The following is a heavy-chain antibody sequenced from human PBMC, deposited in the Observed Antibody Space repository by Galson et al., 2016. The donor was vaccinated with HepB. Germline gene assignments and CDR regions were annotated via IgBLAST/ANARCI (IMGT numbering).Heavy chain of an antibody. CDR1: GFTFSSYW. V-gene: IGHV3-7*01. D-gene: IGHD2-15*01. CDR2: IKQDGIEK. CDR3: ARDSGFCSGGSCYGDAFAI. Sequence: SLRLSCAASGFTFSSYWMTWVRQAPGKGLEWVANIKQDGIEKYHVDSVKGRFTISRDNAKNSLYLQMNSLRAEDTAVYCCARDSGFCSGGSCYGDAFAIWGQGTMVTVSS. J-gene: IGHJ3*02.